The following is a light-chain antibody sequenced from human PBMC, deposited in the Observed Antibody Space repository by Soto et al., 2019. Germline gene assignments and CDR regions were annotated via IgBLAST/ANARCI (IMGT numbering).Light chain of an antibody. CDR3: QSYDSSLSGSV. J-gene: IGLJ3*02. Sequence: QSVLTQPPSVSGAPGQRVTISCTVSSSNIGAGYAVHWYQQLPGTAPKLLIYGNSNRPSGVPDRFSVSKSGTSASLAITGLQAEDEADYYCQSYDSSLSGSVFGGGTKLTVL. CDR2: GNS. V-gene: IGLV1-40*01. CDR1: SSNIGAGYA.